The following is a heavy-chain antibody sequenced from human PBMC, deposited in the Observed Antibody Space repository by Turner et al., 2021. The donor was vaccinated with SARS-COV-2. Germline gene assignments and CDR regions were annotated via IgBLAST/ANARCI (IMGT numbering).Heavy chain of an antibody. CDR1: GFPFSSYG. J-gene: IGHJ4*02. CDR2: IAYDGSNK. Sequence: QVQLVESGGGLVQPGRSLRLSFSAFGFPFSSYGMHWVRQAPGKGLEWGAVIAYDGSNKYYADSVKGRFTISRDNSKNTLYLQMNSLRAEDTAVYYCAKDGAPCLLYFGEPTFYFDYWGQGTLVTVSS. D-gene: IGHD3-10*01. V-gene: IGHV3-30*18. CDR3: AKDGAPCLLYFGEPTFYFDY.